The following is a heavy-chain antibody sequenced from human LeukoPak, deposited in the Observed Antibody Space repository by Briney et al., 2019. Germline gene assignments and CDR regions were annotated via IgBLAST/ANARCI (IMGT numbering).Heavy chain of an antibody. V-gene: IGHV4-39*07. J-gene: IGHJ3*02. CDR3: ARGYPTQIVGATDLPAFDI. CDR1: GGSISSSSYY. CDR2: IYYSGST. Sequence: SETLSLTCTVSGGSISSSSYYWGWIRQPPGKGLEWIGSIYYSGSTYYNPSLKSRVTISVDTSKNQFSLKLSSVTAADTAVYYCARGYPTQIVGATDLPAFDIWGQGTMVTVSS. D-gene: IGHD1-26*01.